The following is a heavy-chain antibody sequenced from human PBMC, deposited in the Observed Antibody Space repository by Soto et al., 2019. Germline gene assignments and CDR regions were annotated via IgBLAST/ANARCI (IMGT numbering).Heavy chain of an antibody. D-gene: IGHD6-19*01. Sequence: SGPTLVNPTQTLTLTCTFSGFSFTTAGVAVGWIRQTPGGALEWLTLIYYNDDRRFSPSLKTRLTITGDTSKNQVVLSLTNVDPGDTATYYCAHSSTSVAGLFDPWGQGTLVTVSS. J-gene: IGHJ5*02. CDR1: GFSFTTAGVA. CDR2: IYYNDDR. V-gene: IGHV2-5*01. CDR3: AHSSTSVAGLFDP.